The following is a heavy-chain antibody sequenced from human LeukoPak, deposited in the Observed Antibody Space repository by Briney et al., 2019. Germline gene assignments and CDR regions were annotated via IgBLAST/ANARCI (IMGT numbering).Heavy chain of an antibody. J-gene: IGHJ4*02. V-gene: IGHV4-4*07. Sequence: SETLSLTCTVSGGSISTYYWSWIRQPAGKGLECIGRIYTSGSTNYNPSLKSRVSISVDKSKNQFSLKLSSVTAADTAVYYCARGDGDYGHFDYWGQGTLVTVSS. CDR3: ARGDGDYGHFDY. CDR1: GGSISTYY. D-gene: IGHD4-17*01. CDR2: IYTSGST.